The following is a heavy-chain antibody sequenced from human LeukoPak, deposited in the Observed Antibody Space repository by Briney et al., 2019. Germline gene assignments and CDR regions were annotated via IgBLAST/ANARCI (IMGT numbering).Heavy chain of an antibody. J-gene: IGHJ4*02. Sequence: ASVKVSCKASGYTFTSYGISWVRQAPGQGLEWMGWISAYNGNTNYAQKLQGRVTMTTDTSTSTAYMELRSLRSDDTAVYYCARDSKGRSGLLWFGELSHPDYWGQGTLVTVSS. V-gene: IGHV1-18*01. CDR3: ARDSKGRSGLLWFGELSHPDY. CDR2: ISAYNGNT. CDR1: GYTFTSYG. D-gene: IGHD3-10*01.